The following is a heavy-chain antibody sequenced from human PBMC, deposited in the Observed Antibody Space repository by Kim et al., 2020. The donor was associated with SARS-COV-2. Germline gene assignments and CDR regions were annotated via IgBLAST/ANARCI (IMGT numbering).Heavy chain of an antibody. CDR3: TTDYETYYYDSSGPPPRAD. CDR2: IKSKTDGGTT. J-gene: IGHJ4*02. D-gene: IGHD3-22*01. CDR1: GFTFSNAW. V-gene: IGHV3-15*01. Sequence: GGSLRLSCAASGFTFSNAWMSWVRQAPGKGLEWVGRIKSKTDGGTTDYAAPVKGRFTISRDDSKNTLYLQMNSLKTEDTAVYYCTTDYETYYYDSSGPPPRADWGQGTLVTVSS.